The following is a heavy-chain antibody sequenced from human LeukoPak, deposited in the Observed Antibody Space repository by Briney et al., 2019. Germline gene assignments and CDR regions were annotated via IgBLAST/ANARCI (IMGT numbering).Heavy chain of an antibody. D-gene: IGHD3-22*01. J-gene: IGHJ1*01. CDR2: ISGSGGST. CDR3: AKLVLDYYDSSGYYSQAEYFQH. Sequence: GGSLSLSCAASGFPFSSYAMSWVRQAPGKGLEWVSAISGSGGSTYYADSVKGRFTISRDNSKNTLYLQMNSLRAEDTAVYYCAKLVLDYYDSSGYYSQAEYFQHWGQGTLVTVSS. V-gene: IGHV3-23*01. CDR1: GFPFSSYA.